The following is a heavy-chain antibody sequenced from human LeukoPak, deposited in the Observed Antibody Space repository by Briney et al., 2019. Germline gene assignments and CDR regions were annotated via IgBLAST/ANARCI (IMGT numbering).Heavy chain of an antibody. D-gene: IGHD3-3*01. CDR3: ARSYYDFWSGRPDYMGV. J-gene: IGHJ6*03. CDR2: IYYSGST. Sequence: SETLSLTCTVSGGSISSYYWSWIRQPPGKGLEWIGYIYYSGSTNYNPSLKSRVTISVDTSKNQFSLKLSSVTAADTAVYYCARSYYDFWSGRPDYMGVWGKGTTVTVSS. CDR1: GGSISSYY. V-gene: IGHV4-59*01.